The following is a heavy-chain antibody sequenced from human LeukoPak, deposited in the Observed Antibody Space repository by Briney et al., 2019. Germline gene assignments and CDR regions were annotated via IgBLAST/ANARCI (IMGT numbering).Heavy chain of an antibody. J-gene: IGHJ3*02. V-gene: IGHV1-18*01. CDR2: ISAYNGNT. CDR1: GYTFTSYD. D-gene: IGHD6-13*01. CDR3: ARGPGRQQQLGAFDI. Sequence: ASVKVSCKASGYTFTSYDINWVRQATGQGLEWMGWISAYNGNTNYAQKLQGRVTMTTDTSTSTAYMELRSLRSDDTAVYYCARGPGRQQQLGAFDIWGQGTMVTVSS.